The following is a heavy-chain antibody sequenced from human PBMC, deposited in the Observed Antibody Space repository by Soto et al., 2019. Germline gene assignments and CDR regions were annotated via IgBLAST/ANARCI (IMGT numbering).Heavy chain of an antibody. Sequence: GVSVEVSCQACGYGFERCCLRWVHQALGQGLEWLGWSSPYNGNAHNVQKCQGRVTMTTDTCTSTAYMELRSLRSDDTAVYYCARGGLEYCSGGTSPHYCFDIWGQGTLVTVSS. CDR3: ARGGLEYCSGGTSPHYCFDI. D-gene: IGHD2-15*01. CDR2: SSPYNGNA. J-gene: IGHJ5*02. CDR1: GYGFERCC. V-gene: IGHV1-18*04.